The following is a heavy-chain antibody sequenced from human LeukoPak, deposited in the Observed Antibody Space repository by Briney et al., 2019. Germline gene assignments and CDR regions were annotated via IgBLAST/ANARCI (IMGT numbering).Heavy chain of an antibody. CDR3: ARGAFAVVPADIRLGWFDP. D-gene: IGHD2-2*02. CDR2: IYYSGRI. V-gene: IGHV4-39*07. J-gene: IGHJ5*02. CDR1: GGSISSSSYY. Sequence: SETLSLTCTVSGGSISSSSYYWGWIRQAPGTGLEWIGSIYYSGRIYYNPSLKSRVTISVDTSKNQFSLKLSSVTAADTAVYYCARGAFAVVPADIRLGWFDPWGQGTLVTVSS.